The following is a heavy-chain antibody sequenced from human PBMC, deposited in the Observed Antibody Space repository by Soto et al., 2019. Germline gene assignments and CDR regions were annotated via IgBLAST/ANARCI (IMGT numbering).Heavy chain of an antibody. CDR1: GYTFTSYG. V-gene: IGHV1-18*01. D-gene: IGHD3-3*01. CDR3: ARGYYDFWSGYKYYYYYGMDV. J-gene: IGHJ6*02. Sequence: ASVKVSCKASGYTFTSYGISWVRQAPGQGLEWMGWISAYNGNTNYAQKLQGRVTMTTDTSTSTAYMELRSLRSDDTAVYYCARGYYDFWSGYKYYYYYGMDVWGQGTTVTVSS. CDR2: ISAYNGNT.